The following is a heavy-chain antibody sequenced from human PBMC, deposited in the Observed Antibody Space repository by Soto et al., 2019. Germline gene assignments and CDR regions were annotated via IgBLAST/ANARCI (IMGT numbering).Heavy chain of an antibody. CDR1: GFTFSSYA. Sequence: EVQLLESGGGLVQPGESLRLSCAASGFTFSSYAMSWVRQAPGKGLEWVSVISGSDDSTYYADSVKGRFTISRDNSKTTLYLKMTSLRAEDTAVYYCAKRSSSSTFDYWGQGTLVTVSS. CDR3: AKRSSSSTFDY. D-gene: IGHD6-6*01. V-gene: IGHV3-23*01. CDR2: ISGSDDST. J-gene: IGHJ4*02.